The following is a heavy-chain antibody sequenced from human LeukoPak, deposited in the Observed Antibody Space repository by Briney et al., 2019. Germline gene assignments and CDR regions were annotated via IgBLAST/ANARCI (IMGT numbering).Heavy chain of an antibody. CDR1: GGSISSYY. J-gene: IGHJ4*02. CDR2: IYTSGST. V-gene: IGHV4-4*07. Sequence: SETLSLTCTVSGGSISSYYWSWIRQPAGKGLEWIGRIYTSGSTNYNPSLKSRVTISVDTSKNQFSLKLSSVTAADTAVYYCARDGPDYYDSSGFDYWGQGTLVTVSS. CDR3: ARDGPDYYDSSGFDY. D-gene: IGHD3-22*01.